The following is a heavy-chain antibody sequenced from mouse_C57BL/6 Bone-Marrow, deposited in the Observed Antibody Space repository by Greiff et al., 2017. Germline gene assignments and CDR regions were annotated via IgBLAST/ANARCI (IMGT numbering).Heavy chain of an antibody. Sequence: VTLVESGPGLVPPSQSLSITCTVSGFSLTRYGVHWVRQSPGKGLEWLGVLWSGGGTYYNAAFISKLSISKDNTKSQVFFKMNSLQADDTAIYYCARSFYYGSPWFAYWGQGTLVTVSA. D-gene: IGHD1-1*01. J-gene: IGHJ3*01. CDR2: LWSGGGT. CDR1: GFSLTRYG. CDR3: ARSFYYGSPWFAY. V-gene: IGHV2-2*01.